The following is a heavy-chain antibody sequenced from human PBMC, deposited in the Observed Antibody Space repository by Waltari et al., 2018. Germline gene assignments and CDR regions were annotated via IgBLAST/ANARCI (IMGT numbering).Heavy chain of an antibody. V-gene: IGHV4-4*02. CDR1: GDSISSLSW. Sequence: QLHLQESGPGLVKSSGTLSLACTVSGDSISSLSWWTWVRQSPGKGLEWVGEVFQSGSANYNPSLKSRVNMSVDKSTNQFFLTLNSVTAADTAIYYCAKISLHREGYSWGQGTLVTVAS. CDR3: AKISLHREGYS. J-gene: IGHJ4*02. CDR2: VFQSGSA. D-gene: IGHD3-3*01.